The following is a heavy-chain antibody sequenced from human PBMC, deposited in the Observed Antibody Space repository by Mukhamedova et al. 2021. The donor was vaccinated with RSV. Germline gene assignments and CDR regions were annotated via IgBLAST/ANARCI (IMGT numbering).Heavy chain of an antibody. D-gene: IGHD1-1*01. CDR3: AKGGNDLFGY. CDR2: IHYDGGNK. V-gene: IGHV3-30*02. CDR1: GFTFSSYG. J-gene: IGHJ4*02. Sequence: TWAGFTFSSYGMHWVRQAPGKGLEWVAFIHYDGGNKYYADSVKGRFTISRDNSKNTLYLQVNSLRAEDTAVFYCAKGGNDLFGYWGQGT.